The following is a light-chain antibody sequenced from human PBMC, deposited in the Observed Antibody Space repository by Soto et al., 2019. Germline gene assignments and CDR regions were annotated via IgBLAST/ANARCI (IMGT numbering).Light chain of an antibody. V-gene: IGKV4-1*01. J-gene: IGKJ2*01. CDR1: QRVLYSSNNKNY. CDR2: WAS. Sequence: DIVMTQSPDSLSVSLGERATINCKSSQRVLYSSNNKNYLAWYHQKSGQPPQLLIHWASTRESGVPDRFSGRRYGSDSTLTKGSQQVEDEAVYSCQQFYDTPFPFGKETHREIK. CDR3: QQFYDTPFP.